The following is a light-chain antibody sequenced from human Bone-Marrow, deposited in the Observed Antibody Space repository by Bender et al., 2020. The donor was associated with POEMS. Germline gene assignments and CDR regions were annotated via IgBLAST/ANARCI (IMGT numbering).Light chain of an antibody. J-gene: IGLJ3*02. Sequence: QSALTQPASLSGSPGQSITISCTGTSSDVGSFFFVSWYQQHPDKAPKLIIYDVTNRPSGVSNRFSGSKSGNTASLTISGLQAEDEAVYYCNSYSGSSTQVFGGGTKLTVL. CDR1: SSDVGSFFF. CDR2: DVT. V-gene: IGLV2-14*03. CDR3: NSYSGSSTQV.